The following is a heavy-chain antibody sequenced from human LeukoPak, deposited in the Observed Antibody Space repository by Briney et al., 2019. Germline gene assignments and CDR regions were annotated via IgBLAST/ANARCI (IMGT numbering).Heavy chain of an antibody. D-gene: IGHD3/OR15-3a*01. CDR1: GFTISNSD. V-gene: IGHV3-13*01. CDR3: ARELRTVGGFDPCDL. J-gene: IGHJ3*01. CDR2: IGTVDDT. Sequence: GGSLRLSCAASGFTISNSDMHWVRQATGHGLEWVSAIGTVDDTYYSDSVKGRFTISKDNAKNSLYLQMNSLRAGDTAVYYCARELRTVGGFDPCDLWGQGTMVTVSS.